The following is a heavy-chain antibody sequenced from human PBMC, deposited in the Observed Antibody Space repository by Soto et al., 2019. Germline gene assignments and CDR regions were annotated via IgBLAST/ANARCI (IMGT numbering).Heavy chain of an antibody. CDR2: INHSGST. Sequence: SETLSLTCAVYGGSFIGYYWSWIRQPPGKGLEWIGEINHSGSTNYNPSLKSRVTISVDTSKNQFSLKLSSVTAADTAVYYCARACGARGRRYCSSTSCYAPVQKYYFDYWGKGTLVTVSS. CDR3: ARACGARGRRYCSSTSCYAPVQKYYFDY. V-gene: IGHV4-34*01. J-gene: IGHJ4*02. D-gene: IGHD2-2*01. CDR1: GGSFIGYY.